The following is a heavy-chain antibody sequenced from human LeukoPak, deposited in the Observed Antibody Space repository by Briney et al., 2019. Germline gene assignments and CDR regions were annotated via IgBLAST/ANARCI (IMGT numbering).Heavy chain of an antibody. J-gene: IGHJ3*01. CDR1: GFTVSSNY. CDR3: AREISRTGAFDV. D-gene: IGHD3-3*02. Sequence: GGSLRLSCAASGFTVSSNYMSWVRQAPGKGLEWVSVIYSGGSTYYADSVKGRFTNSRDNSKNTLYLQMNSQRAEDTAVYYCAREISRTGAFDVWGQGTMVTVSS. CDR2: IYSGGST. V-gene: IGHV3-53*05.